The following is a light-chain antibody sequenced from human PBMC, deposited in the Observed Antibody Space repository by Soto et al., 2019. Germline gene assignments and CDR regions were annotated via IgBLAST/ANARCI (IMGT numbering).Light chain of an antibody. Sequence: QSVLTQPASVSGSPGQSITISCTGTGSDVGGYNYVSWYQQHPGKAPKFMIYDVSNRPSGVSTRFSGSKSGDTASLTISGLQAEDEADYYCNSYTTSNTRQIVFGTG. J-gene: IGLJ1*01. CDR3: NSYTTSNTRQIV. V-gene: IGLV2-14*01. CDR1: GSDVGGYNY. CDR2: DVS.